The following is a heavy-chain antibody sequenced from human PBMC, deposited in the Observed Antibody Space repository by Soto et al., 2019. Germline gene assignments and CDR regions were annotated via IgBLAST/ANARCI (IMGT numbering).Heavy chain of an antibody. D-gene: IGHD2-21*01. CDR3: TTGLSNGYYNFDY. CDR1: RYTFTSYY. V-gene: IGHV1-46*04. J-gene: IGHJ4*02. CDR2: INPIGGTT. Sequence: ASVKVSCKASRYTFTSYYMHWVRQAPGQGLEWMGIINPIGGTTDYAAPVKGRITISRDHSKDTLYLQMNSLKTEDTAVYYCTTGLSNGYYNFDYWGQGTPVTVSS.